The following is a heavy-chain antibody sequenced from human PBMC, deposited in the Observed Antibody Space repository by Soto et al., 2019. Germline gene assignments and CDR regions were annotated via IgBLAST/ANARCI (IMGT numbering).Heavy chain of an antibody. CDR3: ARDSAQLPSLAYCGGDCYYDAFDI. D-gene: IGHD2-21*02. CDR1: GFTFSSYA. V-gene: IGHV3-30-3*01. Sequence: QVQLVESGGGVVQPGRSLRLSCAASGFTFSSYAMHWVRQAPGKGLEWVAVISYDGSNKYYADSVKGRFTISRDNSKNTLYLQMNSLRVEDTAVYYCARDSAQLPSLAYCGGDCYYDAFDIWGQGTMVTVSS. CDR2: ISYDGSNK. J-gene: IGHJ3*02.